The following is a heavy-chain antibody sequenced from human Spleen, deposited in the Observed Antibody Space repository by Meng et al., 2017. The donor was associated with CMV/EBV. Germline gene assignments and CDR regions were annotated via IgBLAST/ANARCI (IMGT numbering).Heavy chain of an antibody. CDR1: GFTFSKCG. D-gene: IGHD6-19*01. CDR2: IWYDGSEE. J-gene: IGHJ4*02. Sequence: GESLKISCTASGFTFSKCGMHWVRQAPGRGLEWVAVIWYDGSEEYYADNVKGRFTISRDNANNSLYLQMNSLRVDDTAVYYCARWYSSGWYALDYWGQGTLVTVSS. V-gene: IGHV3-33*01. CDR3: ARWYSSGWYALDY.